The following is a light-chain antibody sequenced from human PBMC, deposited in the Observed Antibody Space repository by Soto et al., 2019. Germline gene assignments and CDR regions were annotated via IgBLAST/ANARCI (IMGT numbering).Light chain of an antibody. CDR1: QALGTW. CDR2: AAS. J-gene: IGKJ4*01. V-gene: IGKV1-12*01. CDR3: QQANSFPLT. Sequence: DILMTQSPSSVSASVGAIVTITCRARQALGTWLAWFQQKPGEAPNLLIYAASSLQSGVPSRFSGRGSGTDFTLTVTSLQPEDFATYYCQQANSFPLTFGGGTKVEIK.